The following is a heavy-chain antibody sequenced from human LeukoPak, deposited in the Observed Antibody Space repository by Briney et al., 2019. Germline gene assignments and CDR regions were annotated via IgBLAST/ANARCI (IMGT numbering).Heavy chain of an antibody. J-gene: IGHJ3*02. Sequence: PSETLTLTCTVSGGSISSSSYYWGWIRQPPGKGLEWIGSIYYSGSTYYNPSLKSRVTISVDTSKNQFSLKLSSVTAADTAVYYCARSDGYGLVGIWGQGTMVTVSS. CDR3: ARSDGYGLVGI. V-gene: IGHV4-39*07. CDR1: GGSISSSSYY. CDR2: IYYSGST. D-gene: IGHD3-10*01.